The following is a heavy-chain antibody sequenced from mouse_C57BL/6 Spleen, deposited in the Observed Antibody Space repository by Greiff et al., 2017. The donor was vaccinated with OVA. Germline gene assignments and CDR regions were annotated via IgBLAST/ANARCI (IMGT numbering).Heavy chain of an antibody. D-gene: IGHD1-1*01. CDR3: ANYYGSSPLYAMDY. CDR1: GYTFTSYW. CDR2: IYPGSGST. V-gene: IGHV1-55*01. Sequence: VQLQQPGAKLVKPGASVKMSCKASGYTFTSYWITWVKQRPGQGLEWIGDIYPGSGSTNYNEKFKSKATLTVDTSSSTAYMQLSSLTSEDSAVYYCANYYGSSPLYAMDYWGQGTSVTVSS. J-gene: IGHJ4*01.